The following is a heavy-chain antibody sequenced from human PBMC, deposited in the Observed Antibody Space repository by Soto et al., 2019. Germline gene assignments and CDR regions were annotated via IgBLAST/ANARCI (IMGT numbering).Heavy chain of an antibody. V-gene: IGHV1-18*01. J-gene: IGHJ6*03. CDR3: ARGVYDYIWGSYRPTASNMDV. D-gene: IGHD3-16*02. Sequence: GASVKVSCKASGYTFTSHGISWVRQAPGQGLEWMGWISAYNGNTNYAQKLQGRVTMTTDTSTSTAYMELRSLRSDDTAVYYCARGVYDYIWGSYRPTASNMDVWGKGTTVTVSS. CDR1: GYTFTSHG. CDR2: ISAYNGNT.